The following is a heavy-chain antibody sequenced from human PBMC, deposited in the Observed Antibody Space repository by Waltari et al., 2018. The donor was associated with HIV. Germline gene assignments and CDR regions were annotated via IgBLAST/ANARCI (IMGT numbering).Heavy chain of an antibody. CDR3: ARAKSSGWSRVMFDP. J-gene: IGHJ5*02. Sequence: EVQLVYFRGGVLRTGGCLRLSCQALGLTFDGYGQPWVRQAPGKGLEWVSGINWNGGRTGYADSVKGRFTVSRDNAKNSLFLQMNSLRAEDTALYHCARAKSSGWSRVMFDPWGQGTQVIVSS. CDR2: INWNGGRT. CDR1: GLTFDGYG. V-gene: IGHV3-20*01. D-gene: IGHD6-19*01.